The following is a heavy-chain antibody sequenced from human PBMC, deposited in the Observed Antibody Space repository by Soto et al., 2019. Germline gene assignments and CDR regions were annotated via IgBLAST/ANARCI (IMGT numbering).Heavy chain of an antibody. D-gene: IGHD2-2*01. V-gene: IGHV3-23*01. Sequence: EVRLLDSGGGLVQPGGSLRLSCAASGFTFITYAMSWVRQAPGKGLEWVSIISGSGGSTYYPDSVKGRFTISRDNSENTLYLQMNSLRADDTAVYYCAKLPAAQSYFDFWGQGTLVTVSS. CDR3: AKLPAAQSYFDF. CDR1: GFTFITYA. J-gene: IGHJ4*02. CDR2: ISGSGGST.